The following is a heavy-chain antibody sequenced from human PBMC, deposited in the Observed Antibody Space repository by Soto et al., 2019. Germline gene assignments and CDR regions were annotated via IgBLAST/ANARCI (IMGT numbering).Heavy chain of an antibody. CDR1: GGTFSSSA. Sequence: QXQLVQSGAEXKEPGSSVKVSCKTSGGTFSSSAXXWLRQAPGQGLEWMGGIIPLFRTPDYAQKFQGRVTIAADESTSTAYMELSSLRSEDTAVYYCARDNDRLQLGGNYYYILDVWGQGTTITVSS. CDR2: IIPLFRTP. CDR3: ARDNDRLQLGGNYYYILDV. D-gene: IGHD4-4*01. V-gene: IGHV1-69*12. J-gene: IGHJ6*02.